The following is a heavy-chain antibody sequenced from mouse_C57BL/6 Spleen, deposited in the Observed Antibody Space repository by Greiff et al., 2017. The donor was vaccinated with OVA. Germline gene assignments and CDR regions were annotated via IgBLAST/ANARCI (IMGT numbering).Heavy chain of an antibody. J-gene: IGHJ4*01. V-gene: IGHV14-1*01. D-gene: IGHD1-1*01. CDR2: IDPEDGDT. CDR1: GFNIKDYY. CDR3: TTRYLGYYAMDY. Sequence: EVQLQESGAELVRPGASVKLSCTASGFNIKDYYMHWVKQRPEQGLEWIGRIDPEDGDTEYAPKFQGKATMTADTSSNTAYLQLSSLTSEETAVYYCTTRYLGYYAMDYWGHGASVTVSS.